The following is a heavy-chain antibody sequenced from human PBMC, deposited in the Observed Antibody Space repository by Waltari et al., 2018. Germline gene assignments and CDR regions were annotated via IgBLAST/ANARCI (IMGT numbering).Heavy chain of an antibody. CDR1: GDYISGYY. Sequence: QVHLQESGPGLVKPSETLSLTCAVSGDYISGYYWSWIRQPPGKGLEWIGYIGGADGSPEYNPSLRSRVTISRDTSENQFSLKLSSMTAADTAVYFCARDSGLYWGQGVLVTVSS. CDR3: ARDSGLY. V-gene: IGHV4-59*12. J-gene: IGHJ4*02. CDR2: IGGADGSP.